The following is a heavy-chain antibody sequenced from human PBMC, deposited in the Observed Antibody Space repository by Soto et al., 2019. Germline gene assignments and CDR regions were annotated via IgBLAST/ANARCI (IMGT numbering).Heavy chain of an antibody. J-gene: IGHJ4*02. V-gene: IGHV4-34*01. CDR3: ARAAYNYGPFDY. D-gene: IGHD5-18*01. Sequence: GPGPSQASETLSLTCSIYGGPFSGYYWSWIRQPPGKGLEWIGEINHSGNTNYNPSLKSRVTMSVDTSKNHFSLKLTSVTAADTAVYYCARAAYNYGPFDYWGQGTLVTVSS. CDR1: GGPFSGYY. CDR2: INHSGNT.